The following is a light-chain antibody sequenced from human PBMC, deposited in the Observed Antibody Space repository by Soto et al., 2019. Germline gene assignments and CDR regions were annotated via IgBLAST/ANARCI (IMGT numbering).Light chain of an antibody. CDR1: SSNIGSNI. CDR3: AAWDDSLNGVV. V-gene: IGLV1-44*01. Sequence: QSVLTQPPSASETPGQRVTISCSGSSSNIGSNIVNWYQQLPGTAPKLLIYSNNRRPSGVPDRFSGSKSGTSASLAISGLQSEDEADYYCAAWDDSLNGVVFGGGTKLTVL. CDR2: SNN. J-gene: IGLJ2*01.